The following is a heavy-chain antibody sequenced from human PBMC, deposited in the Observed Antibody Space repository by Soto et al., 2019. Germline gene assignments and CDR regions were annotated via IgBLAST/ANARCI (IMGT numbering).Heavy chain of an antibody. V-gene: IGHV4-30-4*01. CDR2: TSFSGYT. D-gene: IGHD3-22*01. J-gene: IGHJ4*02. CDR3: VRGGNPYHYATSGPGTFDK. Sequence: QVQLQESGPGLVKPSQTLSLTCTVSGDSVSGGDSYWSWIRQPPGKALEWIGYTSFSGYTSYTPSLKSRATISVDMYKSQFSLRLTSVTAANTAIYYCVRGGNPYHYATSGPGTFDKWGQGTLVSVSS. CDR1: GDSVSGGDSY.